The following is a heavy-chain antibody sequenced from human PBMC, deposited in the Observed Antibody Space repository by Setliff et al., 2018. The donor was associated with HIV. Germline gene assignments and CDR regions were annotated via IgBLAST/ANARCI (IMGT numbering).Heavy chain of an antibody. CDR3: ATRGGLLGRKSFTVTVYYFYLDV. CDR2: FVPEHSET. V-gene: IGHV1-24*01. Sequence: ASVKVSCKVSGYTLTELYIHWVRQAPGKGLEWMGGFVPEHSETIYAQKFQGRVTMTEDTSTDTACMELSGLTSEDTAVYYCATRGGLLGRKSFTVTVYYFYLDVWGNGTTVTVSS. D-gene: IGHD4-17*01. CDR1: GYTLTELY. J-gene: IGHJ6*03.